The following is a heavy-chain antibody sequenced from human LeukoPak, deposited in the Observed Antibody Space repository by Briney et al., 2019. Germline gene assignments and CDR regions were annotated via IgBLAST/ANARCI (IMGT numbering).Heavy chain of an antibody. J-gene: IGHJ6*02. CDR1: GGSFSGYY. CDR2: INHSGST. D-gene: IGHD6-19*01. Sequence: PSQTLSLTCAVYGGSFSGYYWSWIRQPPGKGLEWIGEINHSGSTNYNPSPKSRVTISVDTSKNQFSLKLSSVTAADTAVYYCAIGSGWGLYYYYGMDVWGQGTTVTVSS. V-gene: IGHV4-34*01. CDR3: AIGSGWGLYYYYGMDV.